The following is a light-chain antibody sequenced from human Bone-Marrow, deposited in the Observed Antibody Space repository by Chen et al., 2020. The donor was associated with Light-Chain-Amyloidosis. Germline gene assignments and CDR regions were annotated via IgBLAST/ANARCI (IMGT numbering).Light chain of an antibody. J-gene: IGKJ4*01. V-gene: IGKV3-15*01. CDR2: GAS. CDR3: QQYNDWPLT. CDR1: QSVGSN. Sequence: EIVVTQSPATLSVSPGERATLSCRASQSVGSNLAWYQQSPGQPPRLLINGASTRATGIPGRFSGSGSGTEFTLTITSLQSEEFAVYYCQQYNDWPLTFGGGTKVEIK.